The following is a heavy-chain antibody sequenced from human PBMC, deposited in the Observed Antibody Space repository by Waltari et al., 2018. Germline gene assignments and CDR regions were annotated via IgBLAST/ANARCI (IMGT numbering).Heavy chain of an antibody. V-gene: IGHV1-2*06. CDR2: INPNSGGT. CDR3: ARDSSGYRREAFDI. D-gene: IGHD3-22*01. J-gene: IGHJ3*02. Sequence: QVQLVQSGAAVKKPGASVNVSCKASGYTFTGYYMPWVRQAPGQGLEWMGRINPNSGGTNYAQKFQGRVTMTRDTSISTAYMELSRLRSDDTAVYYCARDSSGYRREAFDIWGQGTMVTVSS. CDR1: GYTFTGYY.